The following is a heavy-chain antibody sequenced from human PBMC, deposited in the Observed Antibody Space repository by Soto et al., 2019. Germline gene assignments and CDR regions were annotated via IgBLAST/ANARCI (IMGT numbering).Heavy chain of an antibody. CDR2: IYYSGST. Sequence: QLQLQESGPGLVKPSETLSLTCTVSGGSISSSSYYWGWIRQPPGKGLEWIGSIYYSGSTYYNPSLKSRVTISVDTSKNQFSLKLSSVTAADTAVYYCARHPPVLFVFDPWGQGTLVTVSS. J-gene: IGHJ5*02. D-gene: IGHD2-15*01. CDR1: GGSISSSSYY. V-gene: IGHV4-39*01. CDR3: ARHPPVLFVFDP.